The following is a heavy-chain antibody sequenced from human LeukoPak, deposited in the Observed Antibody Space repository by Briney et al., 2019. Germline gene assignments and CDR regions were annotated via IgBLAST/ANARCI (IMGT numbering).Heavy chain of an antibody. CDR1: GFTFSSYD. J-gene: IGHJ3*02. Sequence: GGSLRLSCAASGFTFSSYDMHWVRQATGKGLEWVSAIGTAGDTYYPGSVKGRFTISRENAKNSLYLQMNSLRAGDTAVYYCAREDISGITGDFDMWGQGTMVTVSS. CDR2: IGTAGDT. CDR3: AREDISGITGDFDM. V-gene: IGHV3-13*01. D-gene: IGHD3-22*01.